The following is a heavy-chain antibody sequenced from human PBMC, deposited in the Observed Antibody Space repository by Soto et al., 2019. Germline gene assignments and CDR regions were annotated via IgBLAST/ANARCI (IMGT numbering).Heavy chain of an antibody. CDR3: VRTSLVVAAATREDY. CDR2: INSDGSST. Sequence: EVQLVESGGGLVQPGGSLRLSCAASGFTFSSYWMHWVRQAPGKGLVWVSRINSDGSSTSYADSVKGRFTISRDNAKNTLYLQMNSLSAEDTAVSYCVRTSLVVAAATREDYWGQGTLVTVSS. J-gene: IGHJ4*02. D-gene: IGHD2-15*01. CDR1: GFTFSSYW. V-gene: IGHV3-74*01.